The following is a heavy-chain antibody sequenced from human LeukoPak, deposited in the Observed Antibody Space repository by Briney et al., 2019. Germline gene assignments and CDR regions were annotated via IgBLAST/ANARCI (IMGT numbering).Heavy chain of an antibody. CDR2: INHSGST. CDR1: GGSFSGYY. V-gene: IGHV4-34*01. D-gene: IGHD6-13*01. CDR3: ARIRRAAAGTLYYYGMDV. J-gene: IGHJ6*02. Sequence: SETLSLTCAVYGGSFSGYYWSWIRQPPGKGLEWIGDINHSGSTNYNPSLKSRVTISVDTSKNQFSLKLSSVTAADTAVYYCARIRRAAAGTLYYYGMDVWGQGTTVTVSS.